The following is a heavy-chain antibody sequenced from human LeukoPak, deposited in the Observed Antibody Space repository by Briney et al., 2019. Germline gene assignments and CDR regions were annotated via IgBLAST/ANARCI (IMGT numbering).Heavy chain of an antibody. Sequence: PSETLSLTCAVFGGSFTDYYWSWIRQPPGKGLEWIREITHRGSTNYKSSLKSRVTISVDTSKNQFSLKLTSVTAADTANYCSRRGQWLGRWFDPWGQGTLVTVSS. CDR1: GGSFTDYY. CDR3: SRRGQWLGRWFDP. CDR2: ITHRGST. V-gene: IGHV4-34*01. D-gene: IGHD6-19*01. J-gene: IGHJ5*02.